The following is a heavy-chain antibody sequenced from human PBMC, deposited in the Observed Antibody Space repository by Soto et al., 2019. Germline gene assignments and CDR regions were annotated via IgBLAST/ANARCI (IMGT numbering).Heavy chain of an antibody. Sequence: PSGTLSLTCSVSGGSISGYYWSWIRQPPGKGLEWIGYIYHSGSTYYNPSLKSRVTISVDRSENQFSLKLSSVTAADTAVYYCARVGRLLGWFDPWGQGTLVTVPQ. D-gene: IGHD4-17*01. CDR2: IYHSGST. V-gene: IGHV4-30-2*01. J-gene: IGHJ5*02. CDR1: GGSISGYY. CDR3: ARVGRLLGWFDP.